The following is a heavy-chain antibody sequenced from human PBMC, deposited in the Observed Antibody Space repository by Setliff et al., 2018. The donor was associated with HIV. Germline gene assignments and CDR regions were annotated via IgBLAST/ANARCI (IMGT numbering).Heavy chain of an antibody. CDR1: GGSISTSY. V-gene: IGHV4-4*09. D-gene: IGHD2-21*02. CDR2: IYTSGST. CDR3: ARLSGDYYYFDY. Sequence: PSETLSLTCTVSGGSISTSYWSWIRQPPGKGLEWIGYIYTSGSTNYNPSLKSRVTISLDTSKNQFSLKLTSVTAADTAVYYCARLSGDYYYFDYWGQGTLVTVSS. J-gene: IGHJ4*02.